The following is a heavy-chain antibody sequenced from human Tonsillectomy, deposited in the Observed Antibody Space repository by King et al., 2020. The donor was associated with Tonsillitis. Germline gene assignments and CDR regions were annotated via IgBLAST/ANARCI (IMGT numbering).Heavy chain of an antibody. V-gene: IGHV3-30*02. CDR3: AKDVGDIVVVPAAIPDSYSYYGMDV. CDR1: GFTFSSYG. J-gene: IGHJ6*02. CDR2: IRYDGSNK. D-gene: IGHD2-2*02. Sequence: VQLVESGGGVVQPGGSLRLSCAASGFTFSSYGMHWVRQAPGKGLEWVAFIRYDGSNKYYADSVKGRFTISRDNSKNTLYLQMNSLRAEDTAVYYCAKDVGDIVVVPAAIPDSYSYYGMDVWGQGTTVTVSS.